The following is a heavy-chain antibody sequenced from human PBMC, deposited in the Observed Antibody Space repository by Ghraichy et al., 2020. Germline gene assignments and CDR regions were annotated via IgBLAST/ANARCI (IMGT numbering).Heavy chain of an antibody. CDR3: ARGSRVVRFYYYDGMDV. Sequence: GESLNISCVGSEFTFSGYSMNWVRQSPGKGLEWVSYITSSGRSKFYADSVKGRFTISRDNAQNSLYLQMNSLRDEDTAVYYCARGSRVVRFYYYDGMDVWGRGPTVTVS. D-gene: IGHD4-23*01. V-gene: IGHV3-48*02. CDR2: ITSSGRSK. CDR1: EFTFSGYS. J-gene: IGHJ6*02.